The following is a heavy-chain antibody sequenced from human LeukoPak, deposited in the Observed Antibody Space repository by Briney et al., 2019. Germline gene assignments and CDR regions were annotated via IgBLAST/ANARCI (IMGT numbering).Heavy chain of an antibody. CDR1: GFTFSSYA. Sequence: PGGSLRLSCAASGFTFSSYAMSWVRQAPGKGLEWVSAISGSGGSTYYSDSVKGRFTISRDNSNNTLYLQMNSLRVEGTAVYYCAKGHLWGSYRFDYWGQGTLVTVSS. V-gene: IGHV3-23*01. CDR3: AKGHLWGSYRFDY. CDR2: ISGSGGST. J-gene: IGHJ4*02. D-gene: IGHD3-16*02.